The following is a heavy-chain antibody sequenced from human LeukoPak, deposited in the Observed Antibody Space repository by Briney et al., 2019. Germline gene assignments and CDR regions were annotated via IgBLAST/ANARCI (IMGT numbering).Heavy chain of an antibody. CDR2: ISSSSSYI. V-gene: IGHV3-21*01. CDR1: GFTFSSYS. J-gene: IGHJ4*02. D-gene: IGHD2-2*01. Sequence: GGSLRLSCAASGFTFSSYSMNWVRQSPGKGLEWVSSISSSSSYIYYADSVKGRFTISRDNAKNSLYLQMNSLRAEDTAVYYCARVGYCSSTSCLDYWGQGTLVTVSS. CDR3: ARVGYCSSTSCLDY.